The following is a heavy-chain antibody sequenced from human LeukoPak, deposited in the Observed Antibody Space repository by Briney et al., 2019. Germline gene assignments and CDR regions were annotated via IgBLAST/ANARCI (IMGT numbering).Heavy chain of an antibody. J-gene: IGHJ6*03. Sequence: GASVKVSCKASGYTFTGYYMHWVRQAPGQGLEWMGWINPNSGGTSYAQKFQGRVTMTRDTSISTAYMELSRLRSDDTAVYYCARVATVTTYFRYYYYMDVWGKGTTVTVSS. CDR2: INPNSGGT. D-gene: IGHD4-11*01. CDR1: GYTFTGYY. CDR3: ARVATVTTYFRYYYYMDV. V-gene: IGHV1-2*02.